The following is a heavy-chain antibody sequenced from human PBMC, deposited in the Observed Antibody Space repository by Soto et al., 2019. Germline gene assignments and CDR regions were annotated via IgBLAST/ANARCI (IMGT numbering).Heavy chain of an antibody. CDR2: ISYSGST. Sequence: SETLSLTCTVSGGSISSGGYYWSWIRQHPGKGLEWIGYISYSGSTYYNPSLRSRVTMSVDTSKNQFSLKLSSVTAADTAVYYCARHIGGDYFDYWGQGTLVTVSS. CDR1: GGSISSGGYY. V-gene: IGHV4-31*03. D-gene: IGHD3-16*01. J-gene: IGHJ4*02. CDR3: ARHIGGDYFDY.